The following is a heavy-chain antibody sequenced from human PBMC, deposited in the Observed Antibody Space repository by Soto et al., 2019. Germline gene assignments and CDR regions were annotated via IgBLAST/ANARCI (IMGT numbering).Heavy chain of an antibody. CDR2: IWYDGSNK. CDR3: ARDGSGYYYFDAFDI. Sequence: GGSLRLSCAASGFTFSSYGMHGVRQAPCKGLEWVAVIWYDGSNKYYADSVKGRFTISRDNSKNTLYLQMNSLRAEDTAVYYCARDGSGYYYFDAFDIWGQGTMVTVSS. J-gene: IGHJ3*02. CDR1: GFTFSSYG. V-gene: IGHV3-33*01. D-gene: IGHD3-22*01.